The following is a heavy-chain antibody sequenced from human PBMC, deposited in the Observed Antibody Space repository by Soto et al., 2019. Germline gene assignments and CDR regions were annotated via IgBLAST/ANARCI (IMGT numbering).Heavy chain of an antibody. J-gene: IGHJ6*02. Sequence: ASVKVSCKASGYTFTSYGISWVRQAPGQGLEWMGWISAYNGNTNYAQKLQGRVTMTTDTSTSTAYMELRSLRSDDTAVYYCARVSPGLYDILTGPMGVWGQATTVTVSS. D-gene: IGHD3-9*01. CDR3: ARVSPGLYDILTGPMGV. CDR2: ISAYNGNT. CDR1: GYTFTSYG. V-gene: IGHV1-18*01.